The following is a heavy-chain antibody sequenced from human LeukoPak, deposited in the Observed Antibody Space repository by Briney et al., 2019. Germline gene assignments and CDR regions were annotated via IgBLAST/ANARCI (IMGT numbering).Heavy chain of an antibody. V-gene: IGHV3-53*01. Sequence: PGGSLRLSCAASGFTFSSYAMSWVRQALGKGLEWVSVIYSGGSTYYADSVKGRFTISRDNSKNTLYLQMNSLRAEDTAVYYCATNYYDSSGYPYNWFDPWGQGTLVTVSS. D-gene: IGHD3-22*01. CDR3: ATNYYDSSGYPYNWFDP. CDR1: GFTFSSYA. CDR2: IYSGGST. J-gene: IGHJ5*02.